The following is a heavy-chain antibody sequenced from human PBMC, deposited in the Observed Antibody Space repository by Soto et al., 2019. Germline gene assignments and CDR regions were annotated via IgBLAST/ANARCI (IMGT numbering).Heavy chain of an antibody. D-gene: IGHD2-2*01. CDR2: ISYDGSNK. J-gene: IGHJ4*02. V-gene: IGHV3-30*18. CDR1: GFTFSSYG. CDR3: AKDLGSSTSWNTLDY. Sequence: PGGSLRLSCAASGFTFSSYGMHWVRQAPGKGLEWVAVISYDGSNKYYADSVKGRFTISRDNSKNTLYLQMNSLRAEDTAVYYCAKDLGSSTSWNTLDYWGQGTLVTVSS.